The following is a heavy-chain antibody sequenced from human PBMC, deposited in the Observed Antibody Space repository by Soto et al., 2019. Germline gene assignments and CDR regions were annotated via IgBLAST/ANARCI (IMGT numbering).Heavy chain of an antibody. CDR3: ARVKGSGYHNWFDP. Sequence: ASVKVSCKASGYSFSFYGINWVRQATGQGLEWMGWMNPNSGNTGYAQKFQGRVTMTRNTSISTAYMELRSLRSDDTAVYYCARVKGSGYHNWFDPWGQGTLVTVSS. V-gene: IGHV1-8*01. J-gene: IGHJ5*02. CDR2: MNPNSGNT. D-gene: IGHD3-22*01. CDR1: GYSFSFYG.